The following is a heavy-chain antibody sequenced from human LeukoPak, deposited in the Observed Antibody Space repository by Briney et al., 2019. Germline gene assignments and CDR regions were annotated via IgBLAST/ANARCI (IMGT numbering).Heavy chain of an antibody. CDR2: IYYSGST. Sequence: TSETLSLTCTVSGGSISSYYWSWIRQPPGKGLEWIGYIYYSGSTNYNPSLKSRVTISVDTSKNQFSLKLSSETAADTAVYYCARQGYSGYDSLFDYWGQGTLVTVSS. CDR3: ARQGYSGYDSLFDY. J-gene: IGHJ4*02. V-gene: IGHV4-59*08. CDR1: GGSISSYY. D-gene: IGHD5-12*01.